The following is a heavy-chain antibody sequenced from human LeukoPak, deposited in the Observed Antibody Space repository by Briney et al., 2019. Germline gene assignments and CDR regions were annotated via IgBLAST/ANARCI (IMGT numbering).Heavy chain of an antibody. J-gene: IGHJ3*02. CDR2: ISGTG. CDR1: GDSISSHY. V-gene: IGHV4-4*07. D-gene: IGHD3-10*01. CDR3: ARLYYYNDGGLYFGPEAFDI. Sequence: PSETLSLTCTVSGDSISSHYLGWIRQPAGKGLEWIGIISGTGNYNPSLKSRVAMSVDTSRNLVSLTLTSVTAADTAVYYCARLYYYNDGGLYFGPEAFDIWGQGTRVTVSS.